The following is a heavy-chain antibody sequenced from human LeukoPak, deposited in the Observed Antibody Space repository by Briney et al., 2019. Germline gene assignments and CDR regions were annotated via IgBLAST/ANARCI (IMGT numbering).Heavy chain of an antibody. CDR2: ISWNSGSI. CDR3: AKAGDYDILTVFDY. D-gene: IGHD3-9*01. J-gene: IGHJ4*02. CDR1: GFTFDDYA. V-gene: IGHV3-9*01. Sequence: GRSLRLSCAASGFTFDDYAMHWVRQAPGKGLEWVSGISWNSGSIGYADSVKGRFTISRDNAKNSLYLQMNSLRAEDTALYYCAKAGDYDILTVFDYWGQGTLVTASS.